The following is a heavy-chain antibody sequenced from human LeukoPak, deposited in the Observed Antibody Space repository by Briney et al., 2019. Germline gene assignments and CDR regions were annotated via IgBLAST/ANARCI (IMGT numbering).Heavy chain of an antibody. Sequence: SQTLSLTCAISGDCVSTNSATWSWLRQSPSRGLEWLGRTYYRSKWSNDYAVSMKSRITINPDTSKNQFSLPLNSVTPEDTAVYYCARLVGASWFDSWGQGTLVTVSS. D-gene: IGHD1-26*01. J-gene: IGHJ5*01. CDR2: TYYRSKWSN. V-gene: IGHV6-1*01. CDR1: GDCVSTNSAT. CDR3: ARLVGASWFDS.